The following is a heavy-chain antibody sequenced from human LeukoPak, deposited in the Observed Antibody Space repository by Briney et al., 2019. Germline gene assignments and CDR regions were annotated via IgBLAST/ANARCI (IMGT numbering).Heavy chain of an antibody. Sequence: GSLRLSCAASGFTVSSNYMSWVRQAPGKGLEWVSVIYSGGSTYYADSVKGRFTISRDNAKNSLYLQMNSLRADDTAVYYCARFAAGGSYYYYMDVWGKGTTVTVSS. CDR3: ARFAAGGSYYYYMDV. CDR1: GFTVSSNY. V-gene: IGHV3-66*01. J-gene: IGHJ6*03. D-gene: IGHD6-25*01. CDR2: IYSGGST.